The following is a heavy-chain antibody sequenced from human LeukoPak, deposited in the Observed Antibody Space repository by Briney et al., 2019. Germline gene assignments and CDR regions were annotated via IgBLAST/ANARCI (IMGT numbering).Heavy chain of an antibody. CDR1: GGSVSSGSYY. V-gene: IGHV4-61*01. CDR2: IYFSGIT. Sequence: PSETLSLTCTVSGGSVSSGSYYWRWIRQPPGKGLEWIGYIYFSGITKYNPSLENRVTISVDRSKSQFYLKLRSVTAADTAVYFCARDLNHGFNYYYYGLEVWGQGTTGTVSS. D-gene: IGHD3-9*01. J-gene: IGHJ6*02. CDR3: ARDLNHGFNYYYYGLEV.